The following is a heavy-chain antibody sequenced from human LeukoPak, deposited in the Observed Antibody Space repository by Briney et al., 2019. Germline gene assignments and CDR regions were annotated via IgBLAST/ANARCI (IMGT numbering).Heavy chain of an antibody. V-gene: IGHV4-34*01. Sequence: SETLSLTCAVYGGSFSGYYWSWIRQPPGKGLEWTGEINHSGSTNYNPSLKSRVTISLDTSKNQFSLKVSSVTAADTAVYYCARHIYRTFYFDYWGHGTLVTVSS. CDR1: GGSFSGYY. J-gene: IGHJ4*01. CDR3: ARHIYRTFYFDY. CDR2: INHSGST. D-gene: IGHD1-14*01.